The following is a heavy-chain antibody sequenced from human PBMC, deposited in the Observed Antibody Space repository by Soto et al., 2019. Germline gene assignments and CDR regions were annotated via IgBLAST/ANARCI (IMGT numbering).Heavy chain of an antibody. V-gene: IGHV4-59*08. Sequence: PSETLSLACTVSGGSISSYYWSWIRQPPGKGLEWVGYIYYSGSTNYNPSLKSRVTISVDTSKNQFSLKLTSVTATDTAVYYCASHSIYGXFDYWAQRTQVTVSS. J-gene: IGHJ4*02. D-gene: IGHD2-8*01. CDR1: GGSISSYY. CDR2: IYYSGST. CDR3: ASHSIYGXFDY.